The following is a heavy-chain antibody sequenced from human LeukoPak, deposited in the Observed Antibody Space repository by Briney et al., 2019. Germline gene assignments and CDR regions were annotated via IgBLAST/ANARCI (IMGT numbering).Heavy chain of an antibody. Sequence: PGGSLRLSCAASGFTFSSYSMNWVRQAPGKGLEWVSSISSGSSYVYYADSVKGRFTISRDNAKNSLYLQMNSLRAEDTAVYYCARALYYYGSGSYEVYFDYWGQGTLVTVSS. D-gene: IGHD3-10*01. CDR2: ISSGSSYV. CDR3: ARALYYYGSGSYEVYFDY. J-gene: IGHJ4*02. V-gene: IGHV3-21*01. CDR1: GFTFSSYS.